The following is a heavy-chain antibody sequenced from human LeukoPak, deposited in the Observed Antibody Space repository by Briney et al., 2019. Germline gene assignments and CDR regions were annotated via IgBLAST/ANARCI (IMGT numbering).Heavy chain of an antibody. V-gene: IGHV4-34*01. CDR1: GGSFSGYY. CDR2: INHSGST. CDR3: ARGDYGDYDY. Sequence: SETLSLTCAVYGGSFSGYYWSWIRQPPGKGLEWIGEINHSGSTNYNPSLKSRVTISVDTSKNQFSLKLSSVTAADTAVYYCARGDYGDYDYWGQGTLVTVAS. J-gene: IGHJ4*02. D-gene: IGHD4-17*01.